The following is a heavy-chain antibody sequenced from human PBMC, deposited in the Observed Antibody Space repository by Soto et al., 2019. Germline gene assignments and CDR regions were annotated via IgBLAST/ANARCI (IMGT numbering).Heavy chain of an antibody. D-gene: IGHD2-2*01. Sequence: QVQLVQSGAEVKKPGSSVKVSCKASGGTFSSYAISWARQAPGQGLEWMGGIIPIFGTANYAQKFQGRVTITADESTSTAYMELSSLRSEDTAVYYCARVGIVVVPAAPPVHWFDPWGQGTLVTVSS. J-gene: IGHJ5*02. CDR1: GGTFSSYA. CDR3: ARVGIVVVPAAPPVHWFDP. V-gene: IGHV1-69*01. CDR2: IIPIFGTA.